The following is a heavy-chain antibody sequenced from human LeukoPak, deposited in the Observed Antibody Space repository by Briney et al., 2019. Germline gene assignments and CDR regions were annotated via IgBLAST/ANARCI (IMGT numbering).Heavy chain of an antibody. CDR2: ISGSGGST. D-gene: IGHD1-26*01. CDR3: AKVVGATTGGFDY. Sequence: PGRSLRLSCAASGFTFSSYAMSWVRQAPGKGLEWVSAISGSGGSTYYADSVKGRFTISRDNSKNTLYLQMNSLRAEDTAVYYCAKVVGATTGGFDYWGQGTLVTVSS. CDR1: GFTFSSYA. J-gene: IGHJ4*02. V-gene: IGHV3-23*01.